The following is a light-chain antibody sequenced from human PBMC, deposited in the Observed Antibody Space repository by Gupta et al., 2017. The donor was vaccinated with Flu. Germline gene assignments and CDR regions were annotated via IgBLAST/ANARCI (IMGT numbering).Light chain of an antibody. CDR1: QSINIY. J-gene: IGKJ4*02. CDR3: QQSFSTPRT. V-gene: IGKV1-39*01. CDR2: DAS. Sequence: DFHTTYSHSSPSDSVGDRVTITCRASQSINIYLNWYQHKPGEAPKLLIFDASSLRSEVPSRFSGSGSGTDFTLSISSVQAEDFATYYCQQSFSTPRTFGGGTRVEIK.